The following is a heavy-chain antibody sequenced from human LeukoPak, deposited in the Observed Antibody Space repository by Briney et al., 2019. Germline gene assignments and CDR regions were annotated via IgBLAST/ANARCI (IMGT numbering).Heavy chain of an antibody. V-gene: IGHV3-23*01. CDR2: ISGSGGST. J-gene: IGHJ4*02. Sequence: GGSLRLSCAASGFTFSSYAMSWVRQAPGKGLEWVSAISGSGGSTYYADSVKGRFTISRDNAKNSLYLQMNSLRAEDTAVYYCARESGRPNYYDSSGYAYWGQGTLVTVSS. CDR3: ARESGRPNYYDSSGYAY. D-gene: IGHD3-22*01. CDR1: GFTFSSYA.